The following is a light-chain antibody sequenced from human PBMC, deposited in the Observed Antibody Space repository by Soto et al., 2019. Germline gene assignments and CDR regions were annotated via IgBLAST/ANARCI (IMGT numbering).Light chain of an antibody. CDR3: NSYTSSSTLV. CDR2: EVS. Sequence: QSVLTQPASVSGSPGQSITISSTGTSSDVGGYNYVSWYQQHPGKAPKLMIYEVSNRPSGVSNRFSGSKSGNTASLTISGLQAEDEADYYCNSYTSSSTLVFGTGTKLTVL. J-gene: IGLJ1*01. V-gene: IGLV2-14*01. CDR1: SSDVGGYNY.